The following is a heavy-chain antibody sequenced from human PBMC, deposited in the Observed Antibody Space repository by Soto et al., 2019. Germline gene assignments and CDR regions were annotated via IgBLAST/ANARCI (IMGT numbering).Heavy chain of an antibody. CDR2: IIPIFGTA. D-gene: IGHD3-22*01. Sequence: SVKVSCKASGGTFSSYAISWVRQAPGQGLEWMGGIIPIFGTANYAQKFQGRVTITADESTSTAYMELSSLRSEDTAVYYCARGPPDYYYSSRGYYFDYWGQGTLVTVSS. J-gene: IGHJ4*02. CDR3: ARGPPDYYYSSRGYYFDY. V-gene: IGHV1-69*13. CDR1: GGTFSSYA.